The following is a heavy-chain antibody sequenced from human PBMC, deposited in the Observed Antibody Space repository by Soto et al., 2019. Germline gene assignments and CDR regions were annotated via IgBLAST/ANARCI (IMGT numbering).Heavy chain of an antibody. CDR3: ARHASIVGATFYYYYMDV. V-gene: IGHV5-51*01. CDR2: IYPGDSDT. D-gene: IGHD1-26*01. Sequence: GESLKISCKGSGYSFTSYWIGWVRQMPGKGLEWMGIIYPGDSDTRYSPSFQGQVTISAVKSISTAYLQWRSLKASGTAMYYCARHASIVGATFYYYYMDVWGKGTTVTVSS. J-gene: IGHJ6*03. CDR1: GYSFTSYW.